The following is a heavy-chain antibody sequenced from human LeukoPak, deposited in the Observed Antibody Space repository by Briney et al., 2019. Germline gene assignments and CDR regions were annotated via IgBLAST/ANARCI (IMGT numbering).Heavy chain of an antibody. Sequence: SDTLSLTRTVSGGSLNNYYWRWIRQPPGKGLAWIGYIYYSGSTNYNPSLKSRLIISVVTSKNQFSLKLSSVTAADTAVYYCASYSTGWYWFDYWGQGTLVTVSS. CDR2: IYYSGST. V-gene: IGHV4-59*08. CDR3: ASYSTGWYWFDY. CDR1: GGSLNNYY. J-gene: IGHJ4*02. D-gene: IGHD6-19*01.